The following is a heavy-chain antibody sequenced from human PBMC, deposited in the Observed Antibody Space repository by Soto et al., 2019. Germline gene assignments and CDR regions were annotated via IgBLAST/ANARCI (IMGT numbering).Heavy chain of an antibody. D-gene: IGHD2-8*02. V-gene: IGHV3-23*01. CDR2: VSGSGSST. CDR3: AKGEAHAVLAHSDY. Sequence: EVQLLESGGGLVQPGGSLRLSCAASGFTFSSSAMGWVRQPPGKGLEWVSTVSGSGSSTYYADSVKGRFTISRDNSKNTLYLQMYSLRAVDTAVYYCAKGEAHAVLAHSDYWGQGTLVTVSS. CDR1: GFTFSSSA. J-gene: IGHJ4*02.